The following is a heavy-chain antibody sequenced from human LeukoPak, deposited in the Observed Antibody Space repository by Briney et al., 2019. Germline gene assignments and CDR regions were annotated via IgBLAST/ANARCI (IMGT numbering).Heavy chain of an antibody. V-gene: IGHV4-34*01. D-gene: IGHD6-13*01. CDR2: INHSGST. Sequence: PSETLSLTCAVYGGSFSGYYWSWIRQPPGKGLEWIGEINHSGSTNYNPSLKSRVTISVDTSKNQFSLKLSSVTAADTAVYYCAGGVAAAGIWFDPWGQGTLVTVSS. CDR3: AGGVAAAGIWFDP. CDR1: GGSFSGYY. J-gene: IGHJ5*02.